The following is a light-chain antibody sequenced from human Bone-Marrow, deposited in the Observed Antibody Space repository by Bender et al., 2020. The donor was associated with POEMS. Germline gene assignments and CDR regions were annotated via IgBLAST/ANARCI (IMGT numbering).Light chain of an antibody. CDR3: ASWDDSLSGLV. CDR1: SSDVGGYNY. Sequence: QSALTQPASVSGSPGQSITISCTGTSSDVGGYNYVSWYQQHPGKAPKLIIYEVSNRPSGVSNRFSGSKSGNTASLTISGLRAEDEAFYYCASWDDSLSGLVFGGGTKVTVL. J-gene: IGLJ3*02. V-gene: IGLV2-14*01. CDR2: EVS.